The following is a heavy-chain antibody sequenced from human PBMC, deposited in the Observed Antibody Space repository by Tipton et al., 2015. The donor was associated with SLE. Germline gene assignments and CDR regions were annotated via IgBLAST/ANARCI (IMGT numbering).Heavy chain of an antibody. CDR3: ARHLEWWGLSSRPWGGGLDY. J-gene: IGHJ4*02. CDR2: IYYSGNT. Sequence: TLSLTCTVSGDSISSSYYYWGWIRQPPGKGLEWIGTIYYSGNTYCNPSLKSRVTISVDTSKNQFSLKVTSVTAADTAVYYCARHLEWWGLSSRPWGGGLDYWGQGTLVIVSS. CDR1: GDSISSSYYY. D-gene: IGHD3-3*01. V-gene: IGHV4-39*01.